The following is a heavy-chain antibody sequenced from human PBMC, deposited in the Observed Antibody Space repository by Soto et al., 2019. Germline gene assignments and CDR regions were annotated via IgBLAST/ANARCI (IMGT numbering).Heavy chain of an antibody. J-gene: IGHJ4*02. CDR2: IKQDGSER. D-gene: IGHD3-3*01. CDR3: ARDVGPITIFGEALSGYFDF. Sequence: EVQLVESGGGLVQPGGSLRLSCAVSGFSFGTYWMSWVRQAPVKGLEWLASIKQDGSERYYLDSVKGRFTISRDNAKDSLSLQMNSLRGEDTAFYYCARDVGPITIFGEALSGYFDFWGQGHLVTVSA. CDR1: GFSFGTYW. V-gene: IGHV3-7*03.